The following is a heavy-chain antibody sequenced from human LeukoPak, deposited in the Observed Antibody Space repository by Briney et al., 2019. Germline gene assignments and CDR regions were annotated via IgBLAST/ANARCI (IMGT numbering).Heavy chain of an antibody. Sequence: PGGSLRLSCAASGFTFSSYAMNWVRQAPGKGLEWVSAISGSGGSTYYADFVKGRFTISRDNSENTLSLQMNSLRADDTAVYYCAKDGGYSYGYYYYYYMDVWGRGTTVTISS. CDR3: AKDGGYSYGYYYYYYMDV. V-gene: IGHV3-23*01. J-gene: IGHJ6*03. D-gene: IGHD5-18*01. CDR2: ISGSGGST. CDR1: GFTFSSYA.